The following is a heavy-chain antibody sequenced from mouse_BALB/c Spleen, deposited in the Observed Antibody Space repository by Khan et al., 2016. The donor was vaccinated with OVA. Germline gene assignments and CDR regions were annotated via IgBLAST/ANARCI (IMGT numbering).Heavy chain of an antibody. CDR1: GYTFTSFY. CDR3: ARSGYGNPFAY. CDR2: INPSNGDT. J-gene: IGHJ3*01. D-gene: IGHD2-1*01. V-gene: IGHV1S81*02. Sequence: QVQLQQSGAELVKPGASVKISCKASGYTFTSFYMYWVKQRPGQGLEWIGGINPSNGDTHFYEKFKSKAKMTVDQSSPTASMQFRSLPSEASAVYYCARSGYGNPFAYWGQGPLVTVSA.